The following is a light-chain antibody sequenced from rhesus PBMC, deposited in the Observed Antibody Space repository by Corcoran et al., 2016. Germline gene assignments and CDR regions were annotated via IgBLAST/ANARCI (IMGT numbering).Light chain of an antibody. CDR3: MQALEFPYS. J-gene: IGKJ2*01. V-gene: IGKV2-104*02. CDR1: QSLLDSEDGNTY. Sequence: DIVVTQTPLSLPVTPGEPASISCRSSQSLLDSEDGNTYLDWYLQKPGQSPQLLIYEVSNPASGVPDRVSGSGSDTDFTLKISRVEAEDVGVYYCMQALEFPYSFGQGTKVEIK. CDR2: EVS.